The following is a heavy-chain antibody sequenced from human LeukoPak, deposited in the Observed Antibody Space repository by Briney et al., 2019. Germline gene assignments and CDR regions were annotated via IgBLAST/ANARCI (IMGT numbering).Heavy chain of an antibody. CDR1: GYTFTGYY. J-gene: IGHJ4*02. V-gene: IGHV1-2*02. CDR3: AREGHYDSSGYPLFGY. Sequence: ASVKVSCKASGYTFTGYYMHWVRQAPGQGLEWMGWINPNSGGTNYAQKLQGRVTMTRDTSISTAYMELSRLRSDDTAVYYCAREGHYDSSGYPLFGYWGQGTLVTVSS. CDR2: INPNSGGT. D-gene: IGHD3-22*01.